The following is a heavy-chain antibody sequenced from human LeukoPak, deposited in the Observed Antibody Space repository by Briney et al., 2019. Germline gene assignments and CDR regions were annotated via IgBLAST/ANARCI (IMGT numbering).Heavy chain of an antibody. D-gene: IGHD3-16*01. CDR3: ARGENYFDY. V-gene: IGHV3-9*03. Sequence: GRSLTLTCAASGFTFDDYAMHWVRQAPGKGLEWVSGISWNSCSIGYVDSVKGRFTISRDSAKYSLELRMNSLRAEDMALYYCARGENYFDYWGQGPLVTVSS. CDR2: ISWNSCSI. CDR1: GFTFDDYA. J-gene: IGHJ4*02.